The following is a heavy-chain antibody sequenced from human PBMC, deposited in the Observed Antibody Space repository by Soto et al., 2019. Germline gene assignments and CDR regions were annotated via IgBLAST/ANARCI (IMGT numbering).Heavy chain of an antibody. CDR2: IYPGDSDT. CDR3: ARHAIFGVVPGSYYYGMDV. CDR1: GYSFTSYW. Sequence: PGELLKICWKGSGYSFTSYWSGWVRQMPGKGLEWMGIIYPGDSDTRYSPSFQGQVTISADKSISTAYLQWSSLKASDTAMYYCARHAIFGVVPGSYYYGMDVWGQGTTVTVSS. D-gene: IGHD3-3*01. J-gene: IGHJ6*02. V-gene: IGHV5-51*01.